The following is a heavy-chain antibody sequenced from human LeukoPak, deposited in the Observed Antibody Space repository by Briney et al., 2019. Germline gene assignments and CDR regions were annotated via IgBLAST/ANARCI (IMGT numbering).Heavy chain of an antibody. V-gene: IGHV3-74*01. D-gene: IGHD2-2*01. CDR3: ARDRSPSLNWFDP. CDR1: EFTFSSYW. Sequence: PGGSLRLSCAASEFTFSSYWMHWVRQAPGKGLVWVSRINTDGSSTSYADSVKGRFTISRDNAKNTLYLQMNSLRAEDTAVYYCARDRSPSLNWFDPWGQGTLVTVSS. J-gene: IGHJ5*02. CDR2: INTDGSST.